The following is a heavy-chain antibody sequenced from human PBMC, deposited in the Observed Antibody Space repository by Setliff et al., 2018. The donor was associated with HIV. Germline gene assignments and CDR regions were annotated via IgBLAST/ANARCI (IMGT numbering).Heavy chain of an antibody. J-gene: IGHJ5*02. CDR3: ATYADRESNRFDP. CDR1: GGSISSSTNY. D-gene: IGHD3-10*01. V-gene: IGHV4-39*01. CDR2: IYYSGSI. Sequence: SETLSLTCTVSGGSISSSTNYWGWIRQPPGKGLEWIGSIYYSGSIYYNPSLKSRVTISEDTSKKQFSLKLSSVTAADTAVYYCATYADRESNRFDPWGQGILVTVSS.